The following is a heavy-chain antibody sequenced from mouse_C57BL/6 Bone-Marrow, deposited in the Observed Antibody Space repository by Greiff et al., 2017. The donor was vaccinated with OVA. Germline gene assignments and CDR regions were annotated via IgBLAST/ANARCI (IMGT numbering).Heavy chain of an antibody. Sequence: QVQLKQSGAELVRPGTSVKMSCKASGYTFTNYWIGWAKQRPGHGLEWIGDIYPGGGYTNYNEKFKGKATLTADKASSTAYMQFSSLTSEDSAIYDCARTVVEDWYFDVWGTGTTVTVSS. J-gene: IGHJ1*03. CDR2: IYPGGGYT. V-gene: IGHV1-63*01. D-gene: IGHD1-1*01. CDR1: GYTFTNYW. CDR3: ARTVVEDWYFDV.